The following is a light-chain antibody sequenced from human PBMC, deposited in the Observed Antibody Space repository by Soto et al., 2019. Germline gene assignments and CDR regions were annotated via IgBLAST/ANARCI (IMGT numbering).Light chain of an antibody. CDR1: QSISNW. CDR2: DAS. V-gene: IGKV1-5*01. CDR3: QQYKTSST. J-gene: IGKJ4*01. Sequence: GERSTIACRASQSISNWLAWFQQKPGKAPKPLIYDASNLESGVPSRFSGSGSGTEFTLTISSLQPDDFATYYCQQYKTSSTFGGGTKV.